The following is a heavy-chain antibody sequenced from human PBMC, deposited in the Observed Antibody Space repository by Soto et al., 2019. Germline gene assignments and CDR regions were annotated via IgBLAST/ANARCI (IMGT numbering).Heavy chain of an antibody. D-gene: IGHD3-3*01. CDR3: ARDRRRITIFGVPRGLWFDP. J-gene: IGHJ5*02. CDR1: GYTFTSYG. Sequence: ASVKVSCKASGYTFTSYGISWLRQAPGQGLEWMGWISAYNGNTNYAQKLQGRATMTTDTSTSTAYMELRSLRSDDTAVYYCARDRRRITIFGVPRGLWFDPWGQGTLVTVSS. V-gene: IGHV1-18*01. CDR2: ISAYNGNT.